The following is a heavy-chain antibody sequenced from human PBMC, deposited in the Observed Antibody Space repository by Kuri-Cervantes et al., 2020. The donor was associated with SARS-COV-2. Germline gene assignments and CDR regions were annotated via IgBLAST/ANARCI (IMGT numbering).Heavy chain of an antibody. Sequence: LSLTCAASGFTSSSYWMSWVRQAPGKGLEWVANIKQDGSEKYYVDSVKGRFTISRDNAKNSLYLQMNSLRAEDTAVYYCARDMTIFGVVTYYFDYWGQGTLVTVSS. CDR1: GFTSSSYW. V-gene: IGHV3-7*01. CDR3: ARDMTIFGVVTYYFDY. D-gene: IGHD3-3*01. J-gene: IGHJ4*02. CDR2: IKQDGSEK.